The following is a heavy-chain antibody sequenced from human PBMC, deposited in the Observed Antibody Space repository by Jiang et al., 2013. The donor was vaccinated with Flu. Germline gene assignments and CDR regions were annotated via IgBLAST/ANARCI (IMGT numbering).Heavy chain of an antibody. D-gene: IGHD3-22*01. J-gene: IGHJ2*01. CDR1: GDSISSSHW. Sequence: PGLVKPSGTLSLTCAVSGDSISSSHWWSWVRQPPGKGLEWIGEIYHSGSTNYNPSLKGRVTISVDKSKNHFSLNVTSVTAADTAVYYCAREGYDSTPDWYFDLWGRGTLVTVSS. CDR3: AREGYDSTPDWYFDL. V-gene: IGHV4-4*02. CDR2: IYHSGST.